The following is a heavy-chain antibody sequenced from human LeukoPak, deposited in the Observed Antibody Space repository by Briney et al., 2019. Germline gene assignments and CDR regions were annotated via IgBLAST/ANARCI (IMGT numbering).Heavy chain of an antibody. CDR1: GFSFSNYW. D-gene: IGHD1-26*01. CDR2: IKQDESKK. J-gene: IGHJ4*02. CDR3: ARLVGDVTTWDC. Sequence: GGSLRLSCTASGFSFSNYWMSWVRQAPGKGLEWVASIKQDESKKYYVDSVKGRFTTSRDNAKSSLYLQMNALRGEDTAVYYCARLVGDVTTWDCWGQGTLVTVSS. V-gene: IGHV3-7*03.